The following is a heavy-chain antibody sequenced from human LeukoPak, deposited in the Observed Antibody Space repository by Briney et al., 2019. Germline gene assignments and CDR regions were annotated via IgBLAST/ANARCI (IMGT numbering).Heavy chain of an antibody. V-gene: IGHV3-21*01. CDR1: GFTFSSYS. J-gene: IGHJ3*02. D-gene: IGHD3-16*01. Sequence: GGSLRLFCAASGFTFSSYSMNWVRQAPGKGLEWVSSISSSSSYIYYADSVKGRFTISRDNAKNSLYLQMNSLRAEDTAVYYCVEGGLDAFDIWGQGTMVTVSS. CDR3: VEGGLDAFDI. CDR2: ISSSSSYI.